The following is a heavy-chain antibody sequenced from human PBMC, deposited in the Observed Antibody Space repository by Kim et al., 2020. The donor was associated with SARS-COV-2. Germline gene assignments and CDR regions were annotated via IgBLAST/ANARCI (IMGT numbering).Heavy chain of an antibody. CDR3: AREEKGLLWFGLPGEWFDP. D-gene: IGHD3-10*01. J-gene: IGHJ5*02. Sequence: ASVKVSCKASGYTFTSYDINWVRQATGQGLEWMGWMNPNSGNTGYAQKFQGRVTMTRNTSISTAYMELSSLRSEDTAVYYCAREEKGLLWFGLPGEWFDPWGQGTLVTVSS. CDR1: GYTFTSYD. CDR2: MNPNSGNT. V-gene: IGHV1-8*01.